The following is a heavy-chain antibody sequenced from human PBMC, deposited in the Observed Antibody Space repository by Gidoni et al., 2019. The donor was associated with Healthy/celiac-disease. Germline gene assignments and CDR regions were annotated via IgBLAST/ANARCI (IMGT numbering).Heavy chain of an antibody. CDR2: IYHSGST. CDR3: ARATYYDFWSGYYTPYYYYMDV. Sequence: QLQLQESGSGLVQPSQTLSPTCAVSGGSISSGGYSWTWIRQPPGKGLEWIGYIYHSGSTYYNPSLKSRVTISVDRSKNQFSLKLSSVTAADTAVYYCARATYYDFWSGYYTPYYYYMDVWGKGTTVTVSS. D-gene: IGHD3-3*01. CDR1: GGSISSGGYS. J-gene: IGHJ6*03. V-gene: IGHV4-30-2*01.